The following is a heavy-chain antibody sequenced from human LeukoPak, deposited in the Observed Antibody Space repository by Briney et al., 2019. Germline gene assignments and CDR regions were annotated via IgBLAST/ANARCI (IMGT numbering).Heavy chain of an antibody. D-gene: IGHD2-8*01. V-gene: IGHV3-11*04. J-gene: IGHJ6*02. CDR2: ISSSGSTI. Sequence: GGSLRLSCAASGFTFSDYYMSWIRQAPGKGLEWVSYISSSGSTIYYADSVKGRFTISRDNAKNSLYLQMNSLRAEDTAVYYCSRTKMSPYSYYGMDVWGRGTTVTVSS. CDR1: GFTFSDYY. CDR3: SRTKMSPYSYYGMDV.